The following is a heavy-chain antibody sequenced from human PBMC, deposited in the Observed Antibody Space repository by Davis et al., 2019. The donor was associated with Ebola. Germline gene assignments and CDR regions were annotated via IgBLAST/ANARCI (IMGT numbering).Heavy chain of an antibody. Sequence: PGGSLRLSCKGSGYSFTSYWIGWVRQMPGKGLEWMGIIYPGDSDTRYSPSFQGQVTISADKSISTAYLQWSSLKASDTAMYYCARSGGGYSEVFDYWGQGTLVTVSS. V-gene: IGHV5-51*01. D-gene: IGHD1-26*01. CDR1: GYSFTSYW. CDR3: ARSGGGYSEVFDY. CDR2: IYPGDSDT. J-gene: IGHJ4*02.